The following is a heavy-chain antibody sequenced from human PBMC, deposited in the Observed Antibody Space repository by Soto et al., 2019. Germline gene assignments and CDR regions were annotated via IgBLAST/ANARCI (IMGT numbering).Heavy chain of an antibody. CDR2: INHSGST. D-gene: IGHD1-26*01. Sequence: QVQLQQWGAGLLKPSETLSLTCAVYGGSFSGYYWSWIRQPPGKGLEWIGEINHSGSTNYNPSLKSRVTISVDTSKNQFSLKLSSVTAADTAVYYCARGRSIRGWTGSYYYYYYYGMDVW. V-gene: IGHV4-34*01. CDR3: ARGRSIRGWTGSYYYYYYYGMDV. J-gene: IGHJ6*01. CDR1: GGSFSGYY.